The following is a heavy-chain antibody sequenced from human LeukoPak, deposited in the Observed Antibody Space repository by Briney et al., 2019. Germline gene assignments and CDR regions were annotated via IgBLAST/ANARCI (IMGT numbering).Heavy chain of an antibody. Sequence: GSLRLSCAASGFTFNNYAMSWVRQAPGKGLEWVSGISTTGGSTYYADSVKGRFTISRDNSNNTLSLQMNSLRGEDTAIYYCAKDWTTVVSPKGHYFDSWGQGSLVIVSS. V-gene: IGHV3-23*01. CDR1: GFTFNNYA. D-gene: IGHD4-23*01. CDR3: AKDWTTVVSPKGHYFDS. J-gene: IGHJ4*02. CDR2: ISTTGGST.